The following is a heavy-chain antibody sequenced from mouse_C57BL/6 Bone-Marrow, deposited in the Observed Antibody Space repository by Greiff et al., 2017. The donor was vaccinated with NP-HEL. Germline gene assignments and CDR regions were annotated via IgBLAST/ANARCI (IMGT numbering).Heavy chain of an antibody. V-gene: IGHV1-69*01. CDR2: IDPSDSYT. CDR3: ARYYGPYAMDY. Sequence: VQLQQPGAELVMPGASVKLSCKASGYTFTSYWMHWVKQRPGQGLEWIGEIDPSDSYTNYNQKFKGKSTLTVDKSSSTAYMQLRSLTSEDSAVYYCARYYGPYAMDYWGQGTSVTVSS. J-gene: IGHJ4*01. CDR1: GYTFTSYW. D-gene: IGHD1-1*02.